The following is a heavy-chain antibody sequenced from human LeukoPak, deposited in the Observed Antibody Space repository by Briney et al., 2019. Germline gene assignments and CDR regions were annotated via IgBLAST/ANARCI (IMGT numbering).Heavy chain of an antibody. J-gene: IGHJ4*02. Sequence: SGGSLRLSCTAFGFTFGDYALSWFRQAPGKRPEWVANMNIDGSEKYYADSVKGRFYISRDNARNSVYLQMASLRVEDTAVYYCARDPVEWELLLDYWGQGTLVTVSS. CDR2: MNIDGSEK. D-gene: IGHD1-26*01. V-gene: IGHV3-7*01. CDR1: GFTFGDYA. CDR3: ARDPVEWELLLDY.